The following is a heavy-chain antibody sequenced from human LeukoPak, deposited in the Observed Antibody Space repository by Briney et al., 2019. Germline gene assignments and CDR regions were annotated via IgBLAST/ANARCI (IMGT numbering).Heavy chain of an antibody. V-gene: IGHV4-59*01. CDR2: SYYIEST. CDR3: ARDNQWLNAFDI. D-gene: IGHD3-22*01. J-gene: IGHJ3*02. Sequence: PSGTLSLTCTVSGGSINHYYWSWIRQPPGKGLEWIGYSYYIESTNYNPSLKSRVTISVDTSRNRFSLKLSSVTAADTAMYYCARDNQWLNAFDIWGQGIMVTVSS. CDR1: GGSINHYY.